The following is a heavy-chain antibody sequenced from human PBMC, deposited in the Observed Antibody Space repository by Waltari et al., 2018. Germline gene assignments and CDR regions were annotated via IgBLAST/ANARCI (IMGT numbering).Heavy chain of an antibody. CDR1: GYTLTELS. D-gene: IGHD6-13*01. CDR3: ATGYSSSWSSRDFDY. V-gene: IGHV1-24*01. Sequence: QVQLVQSGAEVKKPGASVKVSCKVSGYTLTELSMHWVRQAPGKGLEGMGGFDPKEGETIHEQKFQGRVTMTEDTSTDTAYMELSSLRSEDTAVYYCATGYSSSWSSRDFDYWGQGTLVTVSS. CDR2: FDPKEGET. J-gene: IGHJ4*02.